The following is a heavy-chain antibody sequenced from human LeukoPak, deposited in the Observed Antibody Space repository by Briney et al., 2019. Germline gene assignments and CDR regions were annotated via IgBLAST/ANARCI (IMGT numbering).Heavy chain of an antibody. CDR1: GFAFSQFP. V-gene: IGHV3-30*03. CDR3: ARDKSYFGSGNYHYFDS. Sequence: GRSLRLSCVASGFAFSQFPVHWVRQAPGKGLEWVAFISHDGGNKKYGDSVKGRFTISRDNSKDTVYLQMNSLRPEDTALYYCARDKSYFGSGNYHYFDSWGQGALVIVSS. CDR2: ISHDGGNK. J-gene: IGHJ4*02. D-gene: IGHD3-10*01.